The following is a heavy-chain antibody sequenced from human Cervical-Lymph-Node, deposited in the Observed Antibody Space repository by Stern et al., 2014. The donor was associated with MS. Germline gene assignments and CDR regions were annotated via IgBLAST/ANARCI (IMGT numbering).Heavy chain of an antibody. CDR2: INPNGSVT. CDR3: TRAVGGVGRE. Sequence: VQLLESGPEVKKPGASVMVSCKTSGYTFTNYYIHWVRQAPGQGLECMGIINPNGSVTASAQKFQGRLTMTRDTSTTTVYMRLITLTSEDTAMYYCTRAVGGVGREWGQGTLVFVSS. J-gene: IGHJ4*02. V-gene: IGHV1-46*01. D-gene: IGHD3-16*01. CDR1: GYTFTNYY.